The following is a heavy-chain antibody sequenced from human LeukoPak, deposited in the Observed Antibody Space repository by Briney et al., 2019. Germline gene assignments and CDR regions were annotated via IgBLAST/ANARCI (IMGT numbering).Heavy chain of an antibody. J-gene: IGHJ4*02. Sequence: GGSLRLSCAASGFIFSSFGLHWVRQAPGRGLEWVAFIRYDGSDKYYADSVKGRFTVSRDNSKSTLFLQMNSLREEDTAVYYCAKLPMGATTVHWGQGTLVTVSS. CDR1: GFIFSSFG. D-gene: IGHD1-26*01. V-gene: IGHV3-30*02. CDR3: AKLPMGATTVH. CDR2: IRYDGSDK.